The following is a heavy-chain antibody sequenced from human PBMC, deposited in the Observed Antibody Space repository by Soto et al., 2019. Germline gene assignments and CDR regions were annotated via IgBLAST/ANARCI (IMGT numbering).Heavy chain of an antibody. CDR3: AIQDCTNDVCHEAAVTVGGALEY. Sequence: EVQLVESGGGLVQTGKALRLSCAASGITFRKYWMHWVRQAPGKGPVWVSYISSDGTTTDYADSVKGRFTISRDNAKNTLYLQIDSLRVEDTAVYYCAIQDCTNDVCHEAAVTVGGALEYWGQGAQVTVSS. J-gene: IGHJ4*02. D-gene: IGHD2-8*01. CDR1: GITFRKYW. V-gene: IGHV3-74*01. CDR2: ISSDGTTT.